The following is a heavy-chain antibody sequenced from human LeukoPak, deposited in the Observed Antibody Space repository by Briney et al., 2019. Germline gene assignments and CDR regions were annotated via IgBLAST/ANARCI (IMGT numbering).Heavy chain of an antibody. V-gene: IGHV3-48*04. J-gene: IGHJ4*02. CDR1: GFTFSDYA. Sequence: GGSLRLSCAASGFTFSDYAMNWVRQPPGKGLEWVSYISTSSTTIYYADSVKGRFTISRANARNSLYLQMNSLRAEDTAVYYCARGPYFDYWGQGTLATVSS. CDR2: ISTSSTTI. CDR3: ARGPYFDY.